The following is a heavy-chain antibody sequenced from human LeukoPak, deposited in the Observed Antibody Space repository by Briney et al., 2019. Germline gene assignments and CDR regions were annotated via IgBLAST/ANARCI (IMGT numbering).Heavy chain of an antibody. J-gene: IGHJ4*02. CDR3: ARGPYGSGSYY. CDR2: IYYSGTT. CDR1: GGSISSGDYY. Sequence: SETLSLTCTVSGGSISSGDYYWSWIRQPPGKGLEWIGYIYYSGTTYYNPSLKSRVTISVDTSKNQFSLKLTSVTAADTAVYYCARGPYGSGSYYWGQGNPVTVSS. V-gene: IGHV4-30-4*01. D-gene: IGHD3-10*01.